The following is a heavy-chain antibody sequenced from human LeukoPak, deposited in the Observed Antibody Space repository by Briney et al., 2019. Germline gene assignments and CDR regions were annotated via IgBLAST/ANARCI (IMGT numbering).Heavy chain of an antibody. CDR2: IKQDGSEK. Sequence: GGSLRLSCAASGFTFSSYWMSWVRQAPGKGLEWVANIKQDGSEKYYVDSVKGRFTISRDNAKNSLYLQMNSLRAEDTAVYYCARGITMVRGVKTAFDIWGQGTMVTVSS. CDR3: ARGITMVRGVKTAFDI. CDR1: GFTFSSYW. V-gene: IGHV3-7*03. J-gene: IGHJ3*02. D-gene: IGHD3-10*01.